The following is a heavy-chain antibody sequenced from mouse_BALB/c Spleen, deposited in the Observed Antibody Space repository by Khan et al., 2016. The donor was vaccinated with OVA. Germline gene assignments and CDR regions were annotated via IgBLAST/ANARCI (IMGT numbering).Heavy chain of an antibody. CDR1: GDSITSGF. J-gene: IGHJ4*01. D-gene: IGHD1-1*01. CDR2: ITYSGNT. CDR3: ARSDGSCAMDY. Sequence: EVQLQESGPSLVKPSQTLSLTCSVTGDSITSGFWNWIRKFPGNKFEYLGYITYSGNTYYNPSLKSRISITRDTSKNQYYLQLNSVTTEDTATYCCARSDGSCAMDYWGQGTSVTVSS. V-gene: IGHV3-8*02.